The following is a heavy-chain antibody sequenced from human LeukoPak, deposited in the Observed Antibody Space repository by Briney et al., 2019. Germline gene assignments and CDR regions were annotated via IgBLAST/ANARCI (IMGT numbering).Heavy chain of an antibody. V-gene: IGHV3-23*01. CDR3: AKGFGLSVLLWLGANFDY. J-gene: IGHJ4*02. D-gene: IGHD3-10*01. CDR2: ISGSGGST. CDR1: GFTFSSYA. Sequence: GGSLRLSCAASGFTFSSYAMSWVRQAPGKGLEWVSAISGSGGSTYYADSVKGRFTISRDNSKNTLYLQMNSLRAEDTAVYYCAKGFGLSVLLWLGANFDYWGQGTLVTVSS.